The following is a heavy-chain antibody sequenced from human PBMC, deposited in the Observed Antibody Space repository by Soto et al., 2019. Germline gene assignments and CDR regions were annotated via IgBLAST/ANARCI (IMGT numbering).Heavy chain of an antibody. Sequence: PGGSLRLSCVASGFIFNTYSMNWVRQAPGKGLEWVSYISGSSQTIFYADSVRGRFTISRDNANNSTYLQMVSLRDEDTAVYYCARTLSWRRGPFDSWGQGTLVTVSS. V-gene: IGHV3-48*02. D-gene: IGHD2-15*01. CDR1: GFIFNTYS. CDR2: ISGSSQTI. CDR3: ARTLSWRRGPFDS. J-gene: IGHJ4*02.